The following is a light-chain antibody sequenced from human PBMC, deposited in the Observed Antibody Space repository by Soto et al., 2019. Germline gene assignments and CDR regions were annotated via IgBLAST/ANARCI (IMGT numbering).Light chain of an antibody. J-gene: IGLJ3*02. CDR2: EVS. Sequence: QSALTQPASVSGSPGQSITISCTGTSSDVGAYDYASWYQQHPGKAPKFMLYEVSNRPSGLSDRFSGSKSGNTASLTISGLQAEDEADYYCSSFTTSKTWVFGGGTKLTVL. CDR3: SSFTTSKTWV. V-gene: IGLV2-14*01. CDR1: SSDVGAYDY.